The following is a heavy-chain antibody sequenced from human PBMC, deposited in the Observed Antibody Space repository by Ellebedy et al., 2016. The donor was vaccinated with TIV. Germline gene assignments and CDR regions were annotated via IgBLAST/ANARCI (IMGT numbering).Heavy chain of an antibody. CDR1: GRSFSGYY. Sequence: SETLSLTCGVYGRSFSGYYWSWVRQPPGKGLEWIGEVNQSGRTNYHPSLKSRVTISVDTSKNQFSLRLSSVTAADTAVYYCAEGRSGWYYFDYWGQGTLVTVSS. V-gene: IGHV4-34*01. CDR2: VNQSGRT. J-gene: IGHJ4*02. D-gene: IGHD6-19*01. CDR3: AEGRSGWYYFDY.